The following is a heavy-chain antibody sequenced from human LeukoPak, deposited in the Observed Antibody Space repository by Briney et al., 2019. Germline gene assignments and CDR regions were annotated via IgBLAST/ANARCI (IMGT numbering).Heavy chain of an antibody. D-gene: IGHD6-19*01. J-gene: IGHJ4*02. V-gene: IGHV3-30-3*01. CDR3: ARDGAVAARYFDY. CDR2: ISYDGSNK. Sequence: GGSLRLSCAASGFTFSSYAMHWVRQAPGKGLEWVAVISYDGSNKYYADSVKGRFTISRDNSKNTLYLQMNSLRAEDTAVYYRARDGAVAARYFDYWGQGTLVTVSS. CDR1: GFTFSSYA.